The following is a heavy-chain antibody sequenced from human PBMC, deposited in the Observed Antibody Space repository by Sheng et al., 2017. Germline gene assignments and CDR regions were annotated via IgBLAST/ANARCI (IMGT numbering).Heavy chain of an antibody. CDR1: GYTFTNYG. D-gene: IGHD3-22*01. J-gene: IGHJ3*02. Sequence: QVQLVQSGAEVKKPGASVKVSCKASGYTFTNYGLSWVRQAPGQGLEWMGWISGDNDNTNYAQKLQGRVTMTTDTSTSTAYMELRSLRSDDTAVYYCARVSYSYDRSGYSGAFDIWGQGDNGHRSLQ. CDR2: ISGDNDNT. CDR3: ARVSYSYDRSGYSGAFDI. V-gene: IGHV1-18*01.